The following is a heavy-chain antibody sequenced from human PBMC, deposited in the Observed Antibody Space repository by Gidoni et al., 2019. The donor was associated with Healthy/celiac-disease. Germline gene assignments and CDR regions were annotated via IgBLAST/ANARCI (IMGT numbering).Heavy chain of an antibody. J-gene: IGHJ6*03. V-gene: IGHV3-30*18. CDR3: AKDVQQLVRYYYYYMDV. CDR2: ISYDGSNK. D-gene: IGHD6-6*01. Sequence: QVQLVESGGGVVQPGRSLRLSCAASGFTFSSYGMHWVRQAPGKGLEWVAVISYDGSNKYYADSVKGRFTISRDNSKNTLYLQMNSLRAEDTAVYYCAKDVQQLVRYYYYYMDVWGKGTTVTVSS. CDR1: GFTFSSYG.